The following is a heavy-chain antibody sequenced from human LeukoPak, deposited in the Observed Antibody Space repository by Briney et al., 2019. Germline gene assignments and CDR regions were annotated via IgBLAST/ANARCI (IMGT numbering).Heavy chain of an antibody. CDR2: IIPIFGTA. D-gene: IGHD3-10*01. CDR1: RGTFSSYA. Sequence: GASVKVSCKASRGTFSSYAISWVRQAPGQGLEWMGRIIPIFGTANYAQKFQGRVTITTDESTSTAYMELSSLRSEDTAVYYCARDLYLYGSGSYKYWGQGTLVTVSS. J-gene: IGHJ4*02. CDR3: ARDLYLYGSGSYKY. V-gene: IGHV1-69*05.